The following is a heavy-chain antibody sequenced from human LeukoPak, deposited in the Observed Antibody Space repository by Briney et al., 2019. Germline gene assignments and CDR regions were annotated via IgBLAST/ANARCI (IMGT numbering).Heavy chain of an antibody. Sequence: PGGSLRLSCAASGFTFSSYWMHWVRQAPGKGLVWVSRMNSDGSSTSYADSVKGRFTISRDNAKNTLYLQMNSLRAEDTAVYYCYGSGSYLVANYYYYMDVWGKGTTVTVSS. CDR2: MNSDGSST. CDR3: YGSGSYLVANYYYYMDV. CDR1: GFTFSSYW. J-gene: IGHJ6*03. V-gene: IGHV3-74*01. D-gene: IGHD3-10*01.